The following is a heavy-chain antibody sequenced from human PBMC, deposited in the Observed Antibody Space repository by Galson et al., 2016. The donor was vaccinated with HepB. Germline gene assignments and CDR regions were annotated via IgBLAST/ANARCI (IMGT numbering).Heavy chain of an antibody. Sequence: PALVKPTQTLTLTCSFSGFSLSTSGVRVGWIRQPAGKALEWPALISWEDQQRYSPPLKTRLTTTKHTSKNQVVLTMTNMDPVDTATYYCAHTPYSSTWYHFDHWGQGTLVTVSS. CDR1: GFSLSTSGVR. CDR3: AHTPYSSTWYHFDH. D-gene: IGHD6-13*01. CDR2: ISWEDQQ. J-gene: IGHJ4*02. V-gene: IGHV2-5*02.